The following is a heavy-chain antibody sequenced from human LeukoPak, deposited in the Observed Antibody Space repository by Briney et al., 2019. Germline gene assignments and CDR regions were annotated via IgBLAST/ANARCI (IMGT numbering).Heavy chain of an antibody. D-gene: IGHD2-8*01. CDR2: INWNGGVT. V-gene: IGHV3-20*04. CDR3: ARHPAPKPGAVHAAPFDY. Sequence: GGSLRLSCAASGFTFSSYSMNWVRQAPGKGLEWVSTINWNGGVTEYADSVKGRFTISRDNAKNSLYLQMNSVRLDDTAFYYCARHPAPKPGAVHAAPFDYWGQGTLVTVSS. CDR1: GFTFSSYS. J-gene: IGHJ4*02.